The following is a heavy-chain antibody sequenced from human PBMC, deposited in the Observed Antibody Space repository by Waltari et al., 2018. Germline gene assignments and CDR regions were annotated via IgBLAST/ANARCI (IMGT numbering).Heavy chain of an antibody. J-gene: IGHJ4*02. D-gene: IGHD1-1*01. CDR1: NGSIISSSHL. CDR2: IYYSGQT. CDR3: ASETGTSNTNMDN. V-gene: IGHV4-39*07. Sequence: QLQLPESAPQLVKPPEIPSLTCTVTNGSIISSSHLWGWIRQPPGKGLEWIGMIYYSGQTYNNPSLKSRVTISRDMSKNQFFLNLRSVTAADTARYYCASETGTSNTNMDNWGQGTLVTVSS.